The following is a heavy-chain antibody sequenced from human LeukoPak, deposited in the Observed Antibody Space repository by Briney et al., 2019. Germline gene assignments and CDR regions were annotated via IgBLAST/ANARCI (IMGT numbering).Heavy chain of an antibody. V-gene: IGHV3-30*02. D-gene: IGHD6-13*01. CDR2: IRYDGSNK. CDR3: AKDPPQPRSSWFDY. CDR1: GFTFNSYG. Sequence: GGSLRLSCAASGFTFNSYGMHWVRQAQGKGLEWVAFIRYDGSNKYYADSVKGRFTISRDNSKNTLYLQMNSLRAEDTAVYYCAKDPPQPRSSWFDYWGQGTLVTVSS. J-gene: IGHJ4*02.